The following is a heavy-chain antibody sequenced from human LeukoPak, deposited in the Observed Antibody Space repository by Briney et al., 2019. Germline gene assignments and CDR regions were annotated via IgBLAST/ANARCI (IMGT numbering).Heavy chain of an antibody. CDR3: ASLRDIVVVPAAIRGAFDI. CDR2: IYYSGST. Sequence: PSETLSLTCTVSGGSISSSSYYWGWIRQPPGKGLEWIGSIYYSGSTYYNPSLKSRVTISVGTSKNQFSLKLSSVTAADTAVYYCASLRDIVVVPAAIRGAFDIWGQGTMVTVSS. CDR1: GGSISSSSYY. V-gene: IGHV4-39*01. D-gene: IGHD2-2*01. J-gene: IGHJ3*02.